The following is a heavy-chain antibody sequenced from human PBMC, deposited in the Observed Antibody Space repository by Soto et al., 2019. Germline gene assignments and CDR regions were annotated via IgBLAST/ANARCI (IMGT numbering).Heavy chain of an antibody. D-gene: IGHD3-3*01. Sequence: SETLSLTCAVYGGSVNGYYWNWIRQPPGKGLEWIGEINHTGGTHYNPSLKSRVNMSVDTSKNKFSLRLSSVTAEDTAIYYCATRITVFGLLIPPFDPWGKGTQVTVSS. CDR2: INHTGGT. CDR1: GGSVNGYY. V-gene: IGHV4-34*01. CDR3: ATRITVFGLLIPPFDP. J-gene: IGHJ5*02.